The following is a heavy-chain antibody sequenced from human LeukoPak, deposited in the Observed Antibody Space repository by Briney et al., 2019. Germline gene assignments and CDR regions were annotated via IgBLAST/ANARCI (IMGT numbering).Heavy chain of an antibody. CDR3: ARGPPDFYNSGSYYNGYNWFDS. CDR2: IFYSGST. D-gene: IGHD3-10*01. J-gene: IGHJ5*01. CDR1: GGSISTSSYY. V-gene: IGHV4-39*07. Sequence: PSETLSLTCTVSGGSISTSSYYWGWVRQPPGKGLEWIGNIFYSGSTYYSPSLKSRVTISVDTSKNQFSLKLSSVTAADTAVYYCARGPPDFYNSGSYYNGYNWFDSWGQGTLVTVSS.